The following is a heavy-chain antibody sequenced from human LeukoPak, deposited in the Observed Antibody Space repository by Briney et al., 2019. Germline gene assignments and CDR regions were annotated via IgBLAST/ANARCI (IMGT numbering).Heavy chain of an antibody. CDR2: IKQDGSEK. J-gene: IGHJ6*02. D-gene: IGHD3-10*01. V-gene: IGHV3-7*03. Sequence: PGGSLRLSRAASGFTFSSYWMSWVRQAPGKGLEWVANIKQDGSEKYYVDSVKGRFTISRDNAKNSLYLQMNSLRAEDTAVYYCARVQLLWFGELNYGMDVWGQGTTVTVSS. CDR1: GFTFSSYW. CDR3: ARVQLLWFGELNYGMDV.